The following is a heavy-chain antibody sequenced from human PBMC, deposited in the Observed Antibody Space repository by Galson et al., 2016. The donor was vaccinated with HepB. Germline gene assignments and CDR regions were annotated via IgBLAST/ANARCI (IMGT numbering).Heavy chain of an antibody. CDR1: GYTFTTYG. CDR3: ARFSGSYYYGSGNWHNWFDP. D-gene: IGHD3-10*01. J-gene: IGHJ5*02. V-gene: IGHV1-18*01. CDR2: ISGYNGNT. Sequence: SVKVSCKASGYTFTTYGISWVRQAPGQGLEWMGWISGYNGNTNYAQNLQDRVTMATDTSTRTAYMELRSLRSDDTAIYYCARFSGSYYYGSGNWHNWFDPWGQGTPGTGSS.